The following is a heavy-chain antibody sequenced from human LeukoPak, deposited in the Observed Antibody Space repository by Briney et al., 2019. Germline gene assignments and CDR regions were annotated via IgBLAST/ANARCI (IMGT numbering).Heavy chain of an antibody. Sequence: GGSLRLSCAASGFTFSSYGMHWVRQAPGKGLEWVAVISYDGSNKYYADSVKGRFTISRDNSKNTLYLQMNSLRAEDTAVYYCARGYNWNYSHYWGQGTLVTVSP. V-gene: IGHV3-30*03. D-gene: IGHD1-20*01. CDR2: ISYDGSNK. CDR3: ARGYNWNYSHY. CDR1: GFTFSSYG. J-gene: IGHJ4*02.